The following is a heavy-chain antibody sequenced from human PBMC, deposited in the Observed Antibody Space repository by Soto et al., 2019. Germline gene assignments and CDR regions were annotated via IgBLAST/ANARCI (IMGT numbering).Heavy chain of an antibody. Sequence: QVQLLQSGPELQKPGSSVRVSCKASGGTFSSHGIAWVRQVPGQGLEWMGGIMPTFGSATYAPKFQGRVTISSDQSTSTAFMELSGLRSEDTAVYYCASEWGAQDFDYWGQGTLVTVSS. D-gene: IGHD1-26*01. CDR1: GGTFSSHG. CDR3: ASEWGAQDFDY. CDR2: IMPTFGSA. J-gene: IGHJ4*02. V-gene: IGHV1-69*01.